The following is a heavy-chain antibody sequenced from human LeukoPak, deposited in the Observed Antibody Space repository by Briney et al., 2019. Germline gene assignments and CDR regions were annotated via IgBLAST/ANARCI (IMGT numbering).Heavy chain of an antibody. Sequence: PSETLSLTCTVSGGSISSSSYYWGWIRQPPGKGLEWIGSIYYSGSTYHNPSLKSRVTISVDTSKNQFSLKLSSVTAADTAVYYCARIVVVTAKFDYWGQGTLVTVSS. CDR2: IYYSGST. CDR3: ARIVVVTAKFDY. D-gene: IGHD2-21*02. V-gene: IGHV4-39*01. CDR1: GGSISSSSYY. J-gene: IGHJ4*02.